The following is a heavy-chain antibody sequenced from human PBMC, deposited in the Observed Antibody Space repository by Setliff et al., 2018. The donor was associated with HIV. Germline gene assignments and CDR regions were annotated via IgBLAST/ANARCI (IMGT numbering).Heavy chain of an antibody. V-gene: IGHV1-24*01. CDR2: FDPEDGET. D-gene: IGHD2-2*01. Sequence: ASVKVSCKVSEYTLTELSMHWVRQAPGKGLEWMGGFDPEDGETSYAQKFQGRVTMTEDTSTDTAYMELSSLRSEDTAVYYCATDRILGYCSSTSCSNAFDIWGQGTMVTVSS. CDR3: ATDRILGYCSSTSCSNAFDI. J-gene: IGHJ3*02. CDR1: EYTLTELS.